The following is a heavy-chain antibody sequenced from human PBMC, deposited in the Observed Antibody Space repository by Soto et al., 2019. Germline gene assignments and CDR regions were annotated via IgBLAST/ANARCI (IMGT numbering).Heavy chain of an antibody. Sequence: QVQLVESGGGVVQPGRSLRLSCAASGFTFSSYARHWVRQAPGKGLEWVAVISYDGSNKYYADSVKGRFTISRDNSKNTRYLQMNSLRAEDTAVYYCAGGSGYYYYGMDVWGQGTTVTVSS. CDR1: GFTFSSYA. J-gene: IGHJ6*02. CDR3: AGGSGYYYYGMDV. D-gene: IGHD6-19*01. V-gene: IGHV3-30-3*01. CDR2: ISYDGSNK.